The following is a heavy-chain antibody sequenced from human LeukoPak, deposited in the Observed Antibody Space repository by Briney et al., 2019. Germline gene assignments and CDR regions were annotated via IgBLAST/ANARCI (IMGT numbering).Heavy chain of an antibody. CDR1: GNYW. CDR3: VSFYETY. CDR2: INGDGSWT. Sequence: GGSLRLSCAASGNYWMHWVRQAPGKGLVWVSHINGDGSWTTYADSVKGRFTISKDNAKNTVYLQMSNLRAEDTAVYYCVSFYETYWGRGTLVTVSS. J-gene: IGHJ4*02. V-gene: IGHV3-74*01. D-gene: IGHD2-2*01.